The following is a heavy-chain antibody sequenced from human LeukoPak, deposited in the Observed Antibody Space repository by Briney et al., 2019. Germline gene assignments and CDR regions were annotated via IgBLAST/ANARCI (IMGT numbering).Heavy chain of an antibody. Sequence: GASAKVSCKASGDIFSNYGISWVRQAPGQGLEWMARIIPILNILNYAQKFQGRLTISADKPTSTAYMELSSLTSEDTAVYYCARDPDDLLSGGSYYDNGMDVWGQGTTVTVSS. CDR2: IIPILNIL. J-gene: IGHJ6*02. D-gene: IGHD3-3*01. CDR1: GDIFSNYG. CDR3: ARDPDDLLSGGSYYDNGMDV. V-gene: IGHV1-69*04.